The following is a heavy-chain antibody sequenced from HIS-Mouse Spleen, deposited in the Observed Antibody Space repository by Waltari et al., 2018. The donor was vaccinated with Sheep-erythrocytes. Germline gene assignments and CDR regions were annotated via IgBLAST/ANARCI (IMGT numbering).Heavy chain of an antibody. D-gene: IGHD6-6*01. J-gene: IGHJ3*02. V-gene: IGHV3-21*01. Sequence: VRQAPGKGLEWVSSISSSSSYIYYADSVKGRFTISRDNAKNSLYLQMNSLRAEDTAVYYCARDSTSDAFDIWGQGTMVTVSS. CDR3: ARDSTSDAFDI. CDR2: ISSSSSYI.